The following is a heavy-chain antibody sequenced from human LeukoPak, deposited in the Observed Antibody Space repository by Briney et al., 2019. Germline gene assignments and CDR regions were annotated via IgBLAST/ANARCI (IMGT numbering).Heavy chain of an antibody. Sequence: ASVKVSCKASGYTFTGYYMHWVRQAPGQGLEWMGWINPNSGGTNYAQKFQGRVTMTRDTAISTAYMELSRLRSDDTAVYYCARDPEYCSSTSCIGYFDYWGQGTLVTVSS. CDR3: ARDPEYCSSTSCIGYFDY. D-gene: IGHD2-2*01. J-gene: IGHJ4*02. V-gene: IGHV1-2*02. CDR1: GYTFTGYY. CDR2: INPNSGGT.